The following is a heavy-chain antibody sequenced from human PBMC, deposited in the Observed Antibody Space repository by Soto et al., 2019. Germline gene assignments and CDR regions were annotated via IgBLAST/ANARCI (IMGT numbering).Heavy chain of an antibody. D-gene: IGHD2-15*01. CDR1: GFTVSSNY. Sequence: GGSLRLSXAASGFTVSSNYMSWVRQAPGKGLEWVSVIYSGGSTYYADSVKGRFTISRDNSKNTLYLQMNSLRAEDTAVYYCASAHSLVVGYYWGQGTLVTVSS. CDR2: IYSGGST. J-gene: IGHJ4*02. V-gene: IGHV3-53*01. CDR3: ASAHSLVVGYY.